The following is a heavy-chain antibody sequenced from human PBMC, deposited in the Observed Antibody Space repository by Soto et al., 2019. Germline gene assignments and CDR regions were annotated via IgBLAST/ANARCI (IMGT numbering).Heavy chain of an antibody. CDR1: GYTFISYD. J-gene: IGHJ6*02. Sequence: ASVKVSCKTSGYTFISYDINWVRQASGQGLEWMGWVNPNSGNTGYAQKFQGRVTMTRNTSISTASMELSGLNSEDTAVYYCARALIRHVHMDVWGQGTTVTVSS. D-gene: IGHD3-10*02. V-gene: IGHV1-8*01. CDR2: VNPNSGNT. CDR3: ARALIRHVHMDV.